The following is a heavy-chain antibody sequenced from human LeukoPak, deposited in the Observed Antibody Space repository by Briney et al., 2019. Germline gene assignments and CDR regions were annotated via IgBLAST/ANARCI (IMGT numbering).Heavy chain of an antibody. V-gene: IGHV4-34*01. CDR2: INHSGST. CDR3: ARVSGWQQLAAGAFDI. Sequence: PSETLSLTCAVYGGSFSGYYWSWIRQPPGKGLEWIGEINHSGSTNYNPSLKSRVTISVDTSKNQFSLKLSSVTAADTAVYYCARVSGWQQLAAGAFDIWGQGTMVTVSS. D-gene: IGHD6-13*01. CDR1: GGSFSGYY. J-gene: IGHJ3*02.